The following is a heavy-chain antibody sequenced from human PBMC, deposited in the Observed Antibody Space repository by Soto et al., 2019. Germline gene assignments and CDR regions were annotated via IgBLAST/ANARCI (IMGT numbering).Heavy chain of an antibody. CDR2: ISYDGSNK. D-gene: IGHD3-22*01. CDR3: ARKGWLKHYYYYGMDV. V-gene: IGHV3-30-3*01. CDR1: GFTFSSYA. Sequence: GGSLRLSCAASGFTFSSYAMHWVRQAPGKGLEWVAVISYDGSNKYYADSVKGRFTISRDNSKNTLYLQMNSLRAEDTAVYYCARKGWLKHYYYYGMDVWGQGTTVTVSS. J-gene: IGHJ6*02.